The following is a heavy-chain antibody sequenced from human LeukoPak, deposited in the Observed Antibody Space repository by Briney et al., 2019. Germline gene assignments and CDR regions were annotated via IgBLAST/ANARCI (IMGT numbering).Heavy chain of an antibody. V-gene: IGHV3-21*01. J-gene: IGHJ5*02. CDR1: GFTFSYYA. CDR3: ARVTSRDWFDP. Sequence: GGSLRLSCAASGFTFSYYAMHWVRQAPGKGLEWVSSISGSSHYIYYADSVKGRFTISRDNAKNSLYLQTNGLRVDDTAVYYCARVTSRDWFDPWGQGTLVTVSS. D-gene: IGHD3-10*01. CDR2: ISGSSHYI.